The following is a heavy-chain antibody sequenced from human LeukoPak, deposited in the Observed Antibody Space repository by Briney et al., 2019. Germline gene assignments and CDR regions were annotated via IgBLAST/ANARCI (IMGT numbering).Heavy chain of an antibody. CDR3: ARRLKGSFGNPFDY. Sequence: GASVKVSCKASGFSFTTYAIHWVRQAPGQRLGGMGWINPADGGTRYSQKFQGRVSITRDTSATTAYMELSSLRSEDTAVYYCARRLKGSFGNPFDYWGQGTLVTVSS. CDR1: GFSFTTYA. D-gene: IGHD4-23*01. V-gene: IGHV1-3*01. J-gene: IGHJ4*02. CDR2: INPADGGT.